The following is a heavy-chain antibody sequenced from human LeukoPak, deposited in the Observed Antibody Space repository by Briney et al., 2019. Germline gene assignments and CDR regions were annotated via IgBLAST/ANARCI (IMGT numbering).Heavy chain of an antibody. J-gene: IGHJ4*02. D-gene: IGHD1-26*01. CDR2: ISWNSGSI. CDR3: AREIQAPGKTLEY. V-gene: IGHV3-9*01. CDR1: GLTFYDYA. Sequence: GRSLRFSCSASGLTFYDYAMHWVRQAPGQGLEWVSGISWNSGSIGYADSVKGRFTISRDNAKNTLYLQMDSLRVEDTAQYYCAREIQAPGKTLEYWGQGTLATVSS.